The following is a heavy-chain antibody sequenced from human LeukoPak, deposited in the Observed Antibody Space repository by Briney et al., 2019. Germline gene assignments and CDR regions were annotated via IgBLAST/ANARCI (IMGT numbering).Heavy chain of an antibody. J-gene: IGHJ4*02. CDR2: ISSSSSYI. D-gene: IGHD5-18*01. Sequence: SGGSLRLSCAASGFTFSSYSMNWVRQAPGKGLEWVSSISSSSSYIYYADSVKGRFTISRDNAKNSLYLQMNSLRAEDTAVYYCATRRGYSYGYGDYWGQGTLVTVS. CDR1: GFTFSSYS. V-gene: IGHV3-21*01. CDR3: ATRRGYSYGYGDY.